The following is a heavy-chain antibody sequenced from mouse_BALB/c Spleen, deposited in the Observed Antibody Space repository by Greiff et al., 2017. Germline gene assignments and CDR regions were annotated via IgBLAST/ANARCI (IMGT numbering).Heavy chain of an antibody. D-gene: IGHD1-1*02. J-gene: IGHJ2*01. V-gene: IGHV2-6-7*01. Sequence: QVHVKQSGPGLVAPSQSLSITCTVSGFSLTGYGVNWVRQPPGKGLEWLGMIWGDGSTDYNSALKSRLSISKDNSKSQVFLKMNSLQTDDTARYYCARTYYGLDYWGQGTTLTVSS. CDR2: IWGDGST. CDR3: ARTYYGLDY. CDR1: GFSLTGYG.